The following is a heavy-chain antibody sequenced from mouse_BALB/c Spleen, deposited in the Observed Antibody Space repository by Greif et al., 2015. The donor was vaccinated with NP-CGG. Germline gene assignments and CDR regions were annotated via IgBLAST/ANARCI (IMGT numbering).Heavy chain of an antibody. V-gene: IGHV2-9*02. CDR3: ATRGTTANYYAMDY. Sequence: QVQLQQSGPGLVAPSQSLSITCTVSGFSLTSYGVHWVRRPPGKGLEWLGVIWAGGSTNYNSALMSRLSISKDNSKSQVFLKMNSLQTDDTAMYYCATRGTTANYYAMDYWGQGTSVTVSS. CDR2: IWAGGST. CDR1: GFSLTSYG. D-gene: IGHD1-2*01. J-gene: IGHJ4*01.